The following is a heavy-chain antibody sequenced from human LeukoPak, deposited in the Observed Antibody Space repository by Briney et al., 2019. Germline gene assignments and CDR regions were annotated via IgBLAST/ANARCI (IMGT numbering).Heavy chain of an antibody. J-gene: IGHJ4*02. Sequence: PGGSLRLSCAASGFTFSQYCMTWVRQAPGKGLEWVAEIIQDGSGKYYGDSVKGRFTIPRDNAKNSVYLQMNSLRAEDTAVYYCATSDYYDSGRGGVSPSDHWGQGTLVTVSS. V-gene: IGHV3-7*01. CDR3: ATSDYYDSGRGGVSPSDH. D-gene: IGHD3-10*01. CDR1: GFTFSQYC. CDR2: IIQDGSGK.